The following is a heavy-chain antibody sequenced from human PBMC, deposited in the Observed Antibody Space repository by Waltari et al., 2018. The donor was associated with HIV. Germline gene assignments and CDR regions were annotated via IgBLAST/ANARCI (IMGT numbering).Heavy chain of an antibody. CDR2: IIPIFNTR. V-gene: IGHV1-69*01. CDR3: ARGVYYDILTGPIMGYFDY. CDR1: GGTFNNYA. Sequence: QVQLVQSGAGVKKPGSSVKVSCKASGGTFNNYAFIWVRQAPGQGLEWMGGIIPIFNTRNYAQKFQGRVTITADESTSTAYMELSSLRSEDTAVYYCARGVYYDILTGPIMGYFDYWGQGTLVTVSS. D-gene: IGHD3-9*01. J-gene: IGHJ4*02.